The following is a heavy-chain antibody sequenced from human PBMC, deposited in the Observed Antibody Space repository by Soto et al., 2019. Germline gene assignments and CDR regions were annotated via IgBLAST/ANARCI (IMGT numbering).Heavy chain of an antibody. D-gene: IGHD6-13*01. CDR2: ISGSGESI. CDR1: GFIFSDYA. Sequence: EVQLLESGGGLVQPGESLRLSCAASGFIFSDYAMTWVRQAPGKGLEWVSGISGSGESIYYADSVEGRFTISRANSKNTLYLQMNSLRGEDTAVYYCARDRHGSGWYTYYFYTLAVWGQGTTVTVSS. V-gene: IGHV3-23*01. CDR3: ARDRHGSGWYTYYFYTLAV. J-gene: IGHJ6*02.